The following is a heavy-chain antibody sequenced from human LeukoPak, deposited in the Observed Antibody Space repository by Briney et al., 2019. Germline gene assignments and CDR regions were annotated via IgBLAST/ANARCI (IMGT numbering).Heavy chain of an antibody. D-gene: IGHD1-1*01. CDR3: ARGPERRAFDI. J-gene: IGHJ3*02. Sequence: SETLSLTCSVSGGSISNYYWSWIRQPPGKALEWIGYVYYSGNTNYNPSLKSRVIISADTSKNQFSLRMSSVTAADTAVYYCARGPERRAFDIWGQGTMATVSS. V-gene: IGHV4-59*01. CDR2: VYYSGNT. CDR1: GGSISNYY.